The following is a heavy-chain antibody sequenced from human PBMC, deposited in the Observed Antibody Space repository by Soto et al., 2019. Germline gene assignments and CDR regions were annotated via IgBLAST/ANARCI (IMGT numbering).Heavy chain of an antibody. CDR1: GGSISSYY. V-gene: IGHV4-59*01. Sequence: SETLSLTCTVSGGSISSYYWSWIRQPPGKGLEWIGYIYYSGSTNYNPSLKSRVTISVDTSKNQFSLKLSSVTAADTAVYYCARVSEGGGINYYFYYWGQGTLVTVSS. D-gene: IGHD2-15*01. CDR3: ARVSEGGGINYYFYY. CDR2: IYYSGST. J-gene: IGHJ4*02.